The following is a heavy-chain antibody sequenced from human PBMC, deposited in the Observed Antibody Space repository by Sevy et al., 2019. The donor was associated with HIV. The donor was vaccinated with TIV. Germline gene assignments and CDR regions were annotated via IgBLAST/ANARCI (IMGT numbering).Heavy chain of an antibody. V-gene: IGHV3-48*01. CDR2: ISDRSDTI. D-gene: IGHD2-15*01. J-gene: IGHJ4*02. CDR3: ARVRDRYCSGGSCYYGYFFDY. CDR1: GFIFSNYY. Sequence: GWSLRLSCAASGFIFSNYYMTWVRQAPGKGLEWVSYISDRSDTISYADSVKGRFTISRDNAKNVLYLQMSSLRGEDTAVYYCARVRDRYCSGGSCYYGYFFDYWGQGTLVTVSS.